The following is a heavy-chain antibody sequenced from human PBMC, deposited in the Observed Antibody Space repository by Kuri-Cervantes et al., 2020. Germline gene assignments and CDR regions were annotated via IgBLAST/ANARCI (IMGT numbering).Heavy chain of an antibody. CDR3: ARLKVGEKYGDYVGWFDP. V-gene: IGHV4-59*01. Sequence: GSLRLSCTVSGGSISSYYWSWIRQPPGKGLEWIGYIYYSGSTYYNPSLKSRVTISVDTSKNQFSLKLSSVTAADTAVYYCARLKVGEKYGDYVGWFDPWGQGTLVTVSS. D-gene: IGHD4-17*01. CDR2: IYYSGST. CDR1: GGSISSYY. J-gene: IGHJ5*02.